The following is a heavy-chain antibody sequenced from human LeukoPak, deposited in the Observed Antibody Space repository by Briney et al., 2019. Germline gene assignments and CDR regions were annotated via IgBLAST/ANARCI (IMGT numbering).Heavy chain of an antibody. D-gene: IGHD5-18*01. CDR3: ARDLEGGHSYGRFDY. CDR2: ISYDGITK. V-gene: IGHV3-30-3*01. CDR1: GFTFSSYA. J-gene: IGHJ4*02. Sequence: GRSLRLSCAATGFTFSSYAMHWVRQAPGKGLEWVAVISYDGITKYYADSVKGRFTISRDNSKNTLYVHMNSLRAEDTAVYYCARDLEGGHSYGRFDYWGQGTLVSVSS.